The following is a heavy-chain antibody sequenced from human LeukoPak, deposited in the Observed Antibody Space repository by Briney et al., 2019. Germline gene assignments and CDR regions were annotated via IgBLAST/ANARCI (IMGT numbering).Heavy chain of an antibody. CDR1: GFTFSSYG. Sequence: GGSLRLSCAASGFTFSSYGMSWVRQAPGKGLEWVSAISGSGGSTYYADSVKGRFTISRDNSKNTLYLQMNSLRAEDTAVYYCARDYRVYDSSGTIDYWGQGTLVTVSS. D-gene: IGHD3-22*01. CDR2: ISGSGGST. CDR3: ARDYRVYDSSGTIDY. J-gene: IGHJ4*02. V-gene: IGHV3-23*01.